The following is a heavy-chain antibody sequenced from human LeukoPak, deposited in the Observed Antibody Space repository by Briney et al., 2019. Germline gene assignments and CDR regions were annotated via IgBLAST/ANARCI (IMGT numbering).Heavy chain of an antibody. J-gene: IGHJ5*02. CDR1: GDSINSNSYH. Sequence: PSETLSLTCTVSGDSINSNSYHWGWIRQPPGKGLEWIGTVYSTGNTYYTPSLKSRVTISVDTSNNQFSLKLTSVTAADTAVYYCARPHLTWRVEYVDHWGQGTLVTVSS. V-gene: IGHV4-39*01. CDR3: ARPHLTWRVEYVDH. D-gene: IGHD3-16*01. CDR2: VYSTGNT.